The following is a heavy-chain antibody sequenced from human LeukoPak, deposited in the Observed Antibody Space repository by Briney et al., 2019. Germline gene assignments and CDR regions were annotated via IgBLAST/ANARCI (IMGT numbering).Heavy chain of an antibody. V-gene: IGHV3-48*02. CDR2: ISSSSSTI. CDR1: GFTFGTYA. J-gene: IGHJ4*02. CDR3: ARDAGSGYFDY. D-gene: IGHD6-19*01. Sequence: GGALRLSCAASGFTFGTYAMNWVRQTPGKGLEWFSYISSSSSTISFPDSVKGRFTISRDNAKNSLYLQMNGLRDEDTAVYYCARDAGSGYFDYWGQGTLVTVSS.